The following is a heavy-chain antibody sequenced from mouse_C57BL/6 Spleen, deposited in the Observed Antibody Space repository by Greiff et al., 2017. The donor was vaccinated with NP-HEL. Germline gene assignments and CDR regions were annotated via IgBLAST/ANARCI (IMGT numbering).Heavy chain of an antibody. CDR2: IDPSDSYT. V-gene: IGHV1-59*01. D-gene: IGHD1-1*01. CDR3: ARNYGSSSYYAMDY. CDR1: GYTFTSYW. Sequence: QVHVKQPGAELVRPGTSVKLSCKASGYTFTSYWMHWVKQRPGQGLEWIGVIDPSDSYTNYNQKFKGKATLTVDTSSSTAYMQLSSLTSEDSAVYYCARNYGSSSYYAMDYWGQGTSVTVSS. J-gene: IGHJ4*01.